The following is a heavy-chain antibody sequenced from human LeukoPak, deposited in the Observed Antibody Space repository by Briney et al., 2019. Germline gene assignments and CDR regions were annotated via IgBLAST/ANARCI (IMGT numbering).Heavy chain of an antibody. J-gene: IGHJ4*02. V-gene: IGHV3-21*01. Sequence: GGSLRLSCAASGFTFSSYSMNCVRQAPGKGLEWVSSISSSSSYIYYADSVKGRFTISRDNAKNSLYLQMNSLRAEDTAVYYCARGSAPTFDYWGQGTLLTVSS. CDR2: ISSSSSYI. CDR3: ARGSAPTFDY. CDR1: GFTFSSYS.